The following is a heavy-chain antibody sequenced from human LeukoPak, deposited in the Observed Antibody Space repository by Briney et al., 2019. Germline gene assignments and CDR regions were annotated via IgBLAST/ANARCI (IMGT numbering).Heavy chain of an antibody. D-gene: IGHD5-24*01. CDR2: INAGNGNT. CDR3: ARGDGSYYYYGMDV. CDR1: GYTFTSYA. Sequence: ASVKVSCKASGYTFTSYAMHWVRQAPGQRLEWMGWINAGNGNTKYSQKFQGRVTITRDTSASTAYMELSSLRSEDTAVYYCARGDGSYYYYGMDVWGQGTTVTVSS. V-gene: IGHV1-3*01. J-gene: IGHJ6*02.